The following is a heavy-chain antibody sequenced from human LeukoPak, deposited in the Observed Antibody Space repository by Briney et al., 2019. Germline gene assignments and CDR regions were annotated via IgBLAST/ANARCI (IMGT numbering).Heavy chain of an antibody. V-gene: IGHV3-30*18. CDR3: AKGPDYADYGRYFDY. D-gene: IGHD4-17*01. CDR2: ISYDGSNK. J-gene: IGHJ4*02. CDR1: GFTFSSYG. Sequence: GGSLRLSCAASGFTFSSYGIHWVRQAPGKGLEWVAIISYDGSNKYYADSVKGRFTISRDNSKNTLYLQMNSLRAEDTAVYYCAKGPDYADYGRYFDYWGQGTLVTVSS.